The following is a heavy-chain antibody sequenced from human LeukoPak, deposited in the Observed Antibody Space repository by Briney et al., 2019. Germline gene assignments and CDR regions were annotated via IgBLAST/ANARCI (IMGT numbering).Heavy chain of an antibody. V-gene: IGHV1-8*01. Sequence: GASVKVSCKASGYTFTSYDINWVRQATGQGLEWIGWTNPNSGNTGYAQKFQGRVTMTRNTSISTAYMELSSLRSEDTAVYYCARPYGSGSILWFDPWGQGTLVTVSS. D-gene: IGHD3-10*01. CDR2: TNPNSGNT. J-gene: IGHJ5*02. CDR3: ARPYGSGSILWFDP. CDR1: GYTFTSYD.